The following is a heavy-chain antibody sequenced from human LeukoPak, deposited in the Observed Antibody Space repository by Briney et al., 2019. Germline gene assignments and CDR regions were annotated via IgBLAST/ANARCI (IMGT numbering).Heavy chain of an antibody. CDR3: AKQLGYCSDGSCYFPY. CDR1: GFTFSSYA. J-gene: IGHJ4*02. CDR2: ISGSGGST. Sequence: GGSLRPSCAASGFTFSSYAMSWVRQAPGKGPEWVSAISGSGGSTYYADSVKGRFTISRDNSKNTLYLQMNSLRAEDTAVYYCAKQLGYCSDGSCYFPYWGQGTLVTVSS. D-gene: IGHD2-15*01. V-gene: IGHV3-23*01.